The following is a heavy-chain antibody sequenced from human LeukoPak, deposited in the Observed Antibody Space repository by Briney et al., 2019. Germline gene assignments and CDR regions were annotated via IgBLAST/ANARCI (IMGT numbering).Heavy chain of an antibody. Sequence: GGSLRLSCAASGFIFSSFAMSWVRQAPGKGLEWVSVISGRGGSTYYADSVKGRFTISRDNAKNSLYLQMNSLRAEDTAVYYCARDRPRITMVRGVISESPRFDPWGQGTLVTVSS. CDR1: GFIFSSFA. V-gene: IGHV3-23*01. J-gene: IGHJ5*02. CDR3: ARDRPRITMVRGVISESPRFDP. CDR2: ISGRGGST. D-gene: IGHD3-10*01.